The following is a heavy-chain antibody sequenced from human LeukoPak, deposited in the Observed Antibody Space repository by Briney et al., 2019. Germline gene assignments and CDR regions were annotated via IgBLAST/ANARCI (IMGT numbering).Heavy chain of an antibody. CDR1: GGSISSGSYY. J-gene: IGHJ6*03. CDR2: IYTSGST. CDR3: ARLSSCSGGSCLYYYYYMDV. V-gene: IGHV4-61*02. D-gene: IGHD2-15*01. Sequence: PSQTLSLTCTVSGGSISSGSYYWSWIRQPAGKGLEWIGRIYTSGSTNYNPSLKSRVTISVDTSKNQFSLKLSSVTAADTAVYYCARLSSCSGGSCLYYYYYMDVWGKGTTVTVSS.